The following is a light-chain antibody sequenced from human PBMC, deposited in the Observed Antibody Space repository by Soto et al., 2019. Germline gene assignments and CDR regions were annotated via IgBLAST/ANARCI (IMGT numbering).Light chain of an antibody. J-gene: IGLJ2*01. CDR1: SSDVGGYKY. CDR3: SSYAIGSAPR. CDR2: DVS. V-gene: IGLV2-14*03. Sequence: QSALTQPASVSGSPGQSITISCTGTSSDVGGYKYVSWYQQHPGKAPKLMIYDVSNRPSGVSNRFSGSKSGNTASLTISGLQAEDEDDYYCSSYAIGSAPRFGGGTKLTVL.